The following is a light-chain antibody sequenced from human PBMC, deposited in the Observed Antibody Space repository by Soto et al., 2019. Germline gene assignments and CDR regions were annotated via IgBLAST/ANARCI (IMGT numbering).Light chain of an antibody. CDR3: QQLGT. Sequence: EIVLTQSPGTLSLSPGERATLSCRASQSVRSNYLAWYQQKPGQAPRLLFYGASSRATGIPDRFSGSGSGTDFTLTSSRLEPEDFAVYYCQQLGTFGQGTKVEIK. CDR1: QSVRSNY. V-gene: IGKV3-20*01. J-gene: IGKJ1*01. CDR2: GAS.